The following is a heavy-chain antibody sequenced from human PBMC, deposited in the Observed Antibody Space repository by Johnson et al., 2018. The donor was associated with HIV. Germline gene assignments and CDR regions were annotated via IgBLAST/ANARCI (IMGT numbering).Heavy chain of an antibody. Sequence: QVQLVESGGGLVKPGGSLRLSCAASGFTFNDHYMSWIRQAPGKGLEWVSYISSSGGTISNADSVKGRFTISRNNAKNSLYLQMNSLRAEDTALYYCATGGSSWFPDAFDIWGQGTMVTVSS. D-gene: IGHD6-13*01. CDR3: ATGGSSWFPDAFDI. J-gene: IGHJ3*02. CDR2: ISSSGGTI. V-gene: IGHV3-11*01. CDR1: GFTFNDHY.